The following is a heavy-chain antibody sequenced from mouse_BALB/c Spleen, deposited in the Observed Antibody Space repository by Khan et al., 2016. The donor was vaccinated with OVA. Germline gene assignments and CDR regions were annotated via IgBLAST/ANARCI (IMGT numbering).Heavy chain of an antibody. V-gene: IGHV2-6-5*01. J-gene: IGHJ4*01. Sequence: VQLVESGPGLVAPSQSLSITCTVSGFSLTDYGVSWIRQPPGKGLEWLGVIWGGGSTYYNSALKSRLSISKDNSKSQVFLKMSSLQTDDTAMYYCAKGVLSYYYALDYWGQGTSVTVSS. CDR3: AKGVLSYYYALDY. CDR2: IWGGGST. CDR1: GFSLTDYG.